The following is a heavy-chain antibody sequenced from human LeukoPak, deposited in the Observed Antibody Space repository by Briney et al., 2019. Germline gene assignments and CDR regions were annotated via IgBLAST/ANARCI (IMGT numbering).Heavy chain of an antibody. Sequence: GSLRLSCETSGFIFSSYEMNWVRQAPGKGLEWVSYISSSGSTKYYADSVKGRFTISRDNAKNSLYLQMNSLRAEDTAVYYCARDILGWNDVDYFDYWGQGTLVTASS. CDR1: GFIFSSYE. D-gene: IGHD1-1*01. CDR3: ARDILGWNDVDYFDY. V-gene: IGHV3-48*03. J-gene: IGHJ4*02. CDR2: ISSSGSTK.